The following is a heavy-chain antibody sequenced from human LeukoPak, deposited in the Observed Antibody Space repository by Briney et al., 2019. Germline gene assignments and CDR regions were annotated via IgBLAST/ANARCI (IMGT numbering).Heavy chain of an antibody. CDR3: AREGPMVGYYYMDV. CDR1: GFTFDDYG. Sequence: GGPLRLSCAASGFTFDDYGMSWVRQAPGKGLEWVSCINWNGGSTGYADSVKGRFTISRDNAKNSLYLQMNSLRAEDTAVYYCAREGPMVGYYYMDVWGKGTTVTVSS. D-gene: IGHD3-10*01. J-gene: IGHJ6*03. CDR2: INWNGGST. V-gene: IGHV3-20*04.